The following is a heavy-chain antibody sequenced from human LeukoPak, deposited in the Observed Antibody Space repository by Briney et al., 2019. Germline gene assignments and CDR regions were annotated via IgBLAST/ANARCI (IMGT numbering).Heavy chain of an antibody. CDR3: ASPAGSTSKYYFDY. D-gene: IGHD2-2*01. J-gene: IGHJ4*02. CDR2: IYSGGST. CDR1: GFTVSSNY. V-gene: IGHV3-66*01. Sequence: PGGSLRLSCAASGFTVSSNYMSWVRQAPGKGLEWVSVIYSGGSTYYADSVKGRFTISRDNSKNTLYLQMNSLRAEDTAVYYCASPAGSTSKYYFDYWGQGTLVTVSS.